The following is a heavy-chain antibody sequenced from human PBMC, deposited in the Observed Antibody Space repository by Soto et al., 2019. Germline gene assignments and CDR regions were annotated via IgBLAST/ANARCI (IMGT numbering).Heavy chain of an antibody. CDR2: ISSDSRYI. V-gene: IGHV3-48*02. CDR3: ARIKLVDFFFINVDVYDMDV. Sequence: EVQLVESGGGLVQPGGSLRLSCAASGFTLSNYAVNWVSQAPGKGLEWVSYISSDSRYIYHGDSVKGRFTISRDNARNSVYLQMNSLRDEDTAVYYCARIKLVDFFFINVDVYDMDVWGQGTPVTVSS. D-gene: IGHD2-15*01. J-gene: IGHJ6*02. CDR1: GFTLSNYA.